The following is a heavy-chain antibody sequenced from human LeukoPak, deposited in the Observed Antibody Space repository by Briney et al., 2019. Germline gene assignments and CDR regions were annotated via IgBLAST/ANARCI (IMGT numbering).Heavy chain of an antibody. CDR3: ARDGYYDSSGYYLEGFDP. CDR1: GSTFSSYS. Sequence: PGGSLRLSCAASGSTFSSYSMNWVRQAPGKGLEWVSSISSSSSYIYYADSVKGRFTISRDNAKNSLYLQMNSLRAEDTAVYYCARDGYYDSSGYYLEGFDPWGQGTLVTVSS. D-gene: IGHD3-22*01. CDR2: ISSSSSYI. V-gene: IGHV3-21*01. J-gene: IGHJ5*02.